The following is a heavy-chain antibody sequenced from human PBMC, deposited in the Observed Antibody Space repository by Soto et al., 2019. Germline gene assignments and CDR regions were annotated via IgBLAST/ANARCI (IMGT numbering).Heavy chain of an antibody. Sequence: SETLSLTCAVYGGSFSGYYWSWIRQPPGKGLEWIGEINHSGSTNYNPSHKSRVTISVDTSKNQFSLKLSSVTAADTAVYYCARGARGIVVVPAATPYYGMDVWGQGTTVTVSS. CDR3: ARGARGIVVVPAATPYYGMDV. CDR2: INHSGST. D-gene: IGHD2-2*01. J-gene: IGHJ6*02. V-gene: IGHV4-34*01. CDR1: GGSFSGYY.